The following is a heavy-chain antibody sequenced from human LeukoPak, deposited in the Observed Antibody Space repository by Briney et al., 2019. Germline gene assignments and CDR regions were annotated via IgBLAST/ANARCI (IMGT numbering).Heavy chain of an antibody. CDR1: GFTFSSYA. V-gene: IGHV3-23*01. Sequence: GGSLRLSCAASGFTFSSYAMSWVRQAPGKGLEWVSAISGSGGSTYYADSVKGRFTISRDNSKNTLYLQMNSLRAEDTAVYYCATRPIVVVPAAIVDSHYWGQGTLVTVSS. D-gene: IGHD2-2*01. CDR3: ATRPIVVVPAAIVDSHY. J-gene: IGHJ4*02. CDR2: ISGSGGST.